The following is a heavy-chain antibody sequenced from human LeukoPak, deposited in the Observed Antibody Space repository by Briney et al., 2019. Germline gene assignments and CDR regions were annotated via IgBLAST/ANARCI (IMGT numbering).Heavy chain of an antibody. CDR3: AAGYSSGWSDFGY. CDR1: GYTFTGYY. V-gene: IGHV1-2*02. CDR2: INPNSGGT. D-gene: IGHD6-19*01. J-gene: IGHJ4*02. Sequence: ASVKVSCKASGYTFTGYYMHWVRQAPGQGLEWMGWINPNSGGTSYAQKFQGRVTMTRDTSISTAYMELSRLRSDDTAVYYCAAGYSSGWSDFGYWGQGTLVTVSS.